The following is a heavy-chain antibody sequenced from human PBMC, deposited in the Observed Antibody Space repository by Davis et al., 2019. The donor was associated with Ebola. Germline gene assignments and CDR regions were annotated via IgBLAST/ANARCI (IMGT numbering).Heavy chain of an antibody. CDR3: VKDYYETSGYYWGYFDY. CDR2: ISYNGGRK. V-gene: IGHV3-64D*08. D-gene: IGHD3-22*01. CDR1: GFTFSSHA. Sequence: PGGSLRLSCSASGFTFSSHAMHWARQAPGKGLEYVSTISYNGGRKDYADSLKGRFTISRDNSKNTLYLQMSSLRPEDTAVYHCVKDYYETSGYYWGYFDYWGQGTLVTVSS. J-gene: IGHJ4*02.